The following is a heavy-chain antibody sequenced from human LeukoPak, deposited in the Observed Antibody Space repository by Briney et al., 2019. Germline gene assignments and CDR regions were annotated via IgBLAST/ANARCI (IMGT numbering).Heavy chain of an antibody. CDR1: GFTFSSYA. Sequence: PGGSLRLSCAASGFTFSSYAMHWVRQAPGKGLEYVSAISSNGGSTYYANSVKGRFTISRDNSKNTLYLQMGSLRAEDMAVYYCARSMSNYYCYGMDVWGQGTTVTVSS. V-gene: IGHV3-64*01. CDR3: ARSMSNYYCYGMDV. J-gene: IGHJ6*02. CDR2: ISSNGGST.